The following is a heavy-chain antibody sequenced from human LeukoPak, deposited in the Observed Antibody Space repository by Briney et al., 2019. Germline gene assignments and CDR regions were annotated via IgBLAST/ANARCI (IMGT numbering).Heavy chain of an antibody. CDR1: GGSISSSSYY. Sequence: PSETLSLTCTVSGGSISSSSYYWGWIRQPPGKGLEWIGSIYYSGSTYYNPSLKGRVTISVDTSKNQFSLKLSSVTAADTAVYYCAREIVGAHVDYWGQGTLVTVSS. CDR2: IYYSGST. V-gene: IGHV4-39*07. CDR3: AREIVGAHVDY. J-gene: IGHJ4*02. D-gene: IGHD1-26*01.